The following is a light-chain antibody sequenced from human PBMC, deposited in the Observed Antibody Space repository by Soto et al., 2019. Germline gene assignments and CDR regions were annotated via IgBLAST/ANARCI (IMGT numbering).Light chain of an antibody. V-gene: IGKV1-39*01. Sequence: IHKTQTPSSLSASVGDRVTITCRSSQSISTYLVWYQQKPGKAPELLIYAASSLQSAVPSRFSGSGSGTDFTLTISSLQPEDFATYYCQQSYSTPRTFGQGTKVDI. J-gene: IGKJ1*01. CDR3: QQSYSTPRT. CDR2: AAS. CDR1: QSISTY.